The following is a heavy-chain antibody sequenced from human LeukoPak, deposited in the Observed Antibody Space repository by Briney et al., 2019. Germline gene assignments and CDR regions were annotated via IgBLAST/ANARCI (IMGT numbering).Heavy chain of an antibody. CDR3: ARDTTVASGMQF. V-gene: IGHV4-4*07. Sequence: PSETLSLTCTVSGGSISTYSWTWVRHSPGKGLGWIGSVFTTTTNSSPALRRRLAISVHTYRNQFPLRLQSVTTADTAVYYCARDTTVASGMQFWRQGALLTVSS. CDR1: GGSISTYS. D-gene: IGHD6-19*01. J-gene: IGHJ4*02. CDR2: VFTTTT.